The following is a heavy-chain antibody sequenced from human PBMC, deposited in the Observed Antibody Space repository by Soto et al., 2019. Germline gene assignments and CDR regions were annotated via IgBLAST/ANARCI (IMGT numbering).Heavy chain of an antibody. V-gene: IGHV3-23*01. D-gene: IGHD3-10*01. CDR3: ARKVSGSTGRPDLWYFDL. Sequence: EVHLLDSGGGLVQPGGSLRLSCAASGFTFSGYALTWVRQAPGKGLEWVSAISGGGDATFYADSVKGRFTISRDKSKNNLDLQMSSLRAEDTAVYCCARKVSGSTGRPDLWYFDLWGRGTLGTVSS. CDR2: ISGGGDAT. J-gene: IGHJ2*01. CDR1: GFTFSGYA.